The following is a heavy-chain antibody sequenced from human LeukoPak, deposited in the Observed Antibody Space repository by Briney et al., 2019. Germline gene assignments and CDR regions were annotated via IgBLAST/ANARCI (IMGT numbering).Heavy chain of an antibody. V-gene: IGHV4-59*01. CDR3: ARAGGWYFDY. CDR2: IYYSGST. Sequence: SETLFLTCTVSGGSISSYYWSWIRQPPGKGLEWIGYIYYSGSTNYNPSLKSRVTISVDTSKNQFSLKLSSVTAADTAVYYCARAGGWYFDYWGQGTLVTVSS. J-gene: IGHJ4*02. D-gene: IGHD6-19*01. CDR1: GGSISSYY.